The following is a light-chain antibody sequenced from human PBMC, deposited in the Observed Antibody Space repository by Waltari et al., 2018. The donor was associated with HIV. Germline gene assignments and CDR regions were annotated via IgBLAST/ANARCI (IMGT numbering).Light chain of an antibody. J-gene: IGKJ2*01. CDR2: KAS. Sequence: DIQMTQSPSTLSASVGDNVTMTCRASQSINKWLAWYQQKPGKAPKLLISKASKLEDGVPLRFTGNGSGTEFTLTINTVQPDDFAIFYCQQYESYPDTFGPGSKLEMK. CDR1: QSINKW. V-gene: IGKV1-5*03. CDR3: QQYESYPDT.